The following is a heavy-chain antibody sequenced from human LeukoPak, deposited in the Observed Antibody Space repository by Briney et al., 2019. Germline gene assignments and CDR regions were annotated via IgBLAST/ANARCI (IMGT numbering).Heavy chain of an antibody. Sequence: SETLSLTCSVSGYSISSGNYWSWIRQPPGKGLEWIGNIYYSGSTNYNPSLESRVTISVDTSKNQFSLKLNSVSAADTAVYYCARELRRTVVLGSKYYYYIDVWGKGTTVTVSS. CDR2: IYYSGST. V-gene: IGHV4-61*01. D-gene: IGHD4-23*01. CDR1: GYSISSGNY. J-gene: IGHJ6*03. CDR3: ARELRRTVVLGSKYYYYIDV.